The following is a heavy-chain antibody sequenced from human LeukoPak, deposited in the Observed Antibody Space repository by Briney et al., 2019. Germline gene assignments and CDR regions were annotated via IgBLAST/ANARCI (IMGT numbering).Heavy chain of an antibody. CDR2: ITATGDTA. CDR3: AGDRNSDWYSPLDY. Sequence: GGSLRLSCAASGFTFTKCAMSWIRQAPGKGLEWVAIITATGDTAYYADSVKGRFTISRDNSRNTVYMQMDSLRAEDTAIYYCAGDRNSDWYSPLDYWGQGSQVTVSP. V-gene: IGHV3-23*01. CDR1: GFTFTKCA. J-gene: IGHJ4*02. D-gene: IGHD6-19*01.